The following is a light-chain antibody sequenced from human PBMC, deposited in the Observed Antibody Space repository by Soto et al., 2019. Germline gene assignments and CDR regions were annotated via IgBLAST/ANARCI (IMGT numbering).Light chain of an antibody. CDR1: SSDIGRYDY. V-gene: IGLV2-14*01. CDR3: SSYTSRSIPVA. CDR2: EVS. J-gene: IGLJ2*01. Sequence: QSVLTQPASVSGSPGQSITISCTGTSSDIGRYDYVFWYQHHPNKPPKLIIYEVSNRPSGVSDRFSGSKSGYTASLTISGLQADDEADYYCSSYTSRSIPVAFGGGTKVTVL.